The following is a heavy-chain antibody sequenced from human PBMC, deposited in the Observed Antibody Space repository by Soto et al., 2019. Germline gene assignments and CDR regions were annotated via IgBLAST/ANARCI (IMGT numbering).Heavy chain of an antibody. Sequence: QVTLKESGPVLVKPTETLTLTCTVSGFSLSNARMGVSWIRQPPGKALEWLAHIFSNDEKSYSTSLKSRLTISKDTSKSQVVLTMTNMDPVDTATYYCARIRDEDCSGGSCYYYFDYWGQGTLVIVSS. CDR1: GFSLSNARMG. CDR3: ARIRDEDCSGGSCYYYFDY. D-gene: IGHD2-15*01. J-gene: IGHJ4*02. CDR2: IFSNDEK. V-gene: IGHV2-26*01.